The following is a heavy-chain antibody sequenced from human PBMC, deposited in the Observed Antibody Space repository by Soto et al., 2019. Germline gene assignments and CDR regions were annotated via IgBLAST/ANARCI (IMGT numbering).Heavy chain of an antibody. D-gene: IGHD4-17*01. V-gene: IGHV3-23*01. CDR3: AKDCCCGAYYPSVAGTWFDP. Sequence: DVQLLESGGGWXXXXXXXXXSCAASGFXXSGXXXXWVRQAPXXXXXCNSIISGNGNSTCYADPVKGRFTISRDNSKNTVYLEMDSLRADDTAVYYSAKDCCCGAYYPSVAGTWFDPSGQGTLVTVSS. CDR2: ISGNGNST. CDR1: GFXXSGXX. J-gene: IGHJ5*02.